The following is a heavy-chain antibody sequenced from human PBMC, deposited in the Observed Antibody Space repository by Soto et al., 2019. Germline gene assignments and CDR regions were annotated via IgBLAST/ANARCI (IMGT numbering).Heavy chain of an antibody. D-gene: IGHD6-13*01. CDR1: GFTFSSYG. CDR2: ISYDGSNK. CDR3: AKDLEQLVEDGYYYYYGMDV. V-gene: IGHV3-30*18. Sequence: GGSLRLSCAASGFTFSSYGMHWVRQAPGKGLEWVAVISYDGSNKYYADSVKGRFTISRDNSKNTLYLQMNSLRAEDTAVYYCAKDLEQLVEDGYYYYYGMDVWGQGTTVTVSS. J-gene: IGHJ6*02.